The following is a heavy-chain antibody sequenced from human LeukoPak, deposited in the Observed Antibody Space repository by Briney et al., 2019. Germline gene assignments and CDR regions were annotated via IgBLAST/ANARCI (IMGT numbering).Heavy chain of an antibody. CDR2: LSYSGKT. V-gene: IGHV4-39*07. Sequence: GSLRLSCEASGFTFSSFEMNWVRQAPGKGLEWIGTLSYSGKTYYNPSLKSRVTISIDTSKNQFSLKLTSATAADTAVYYCARDHSSASYTYYYYYMDVWGKGTTVTVSS. D-gene: IGHD1-26*01. CDR3: ARDHSSASYTYYYYYMDV. CDR1: GFTFSSFE. J-gene: IGHJ6*03.